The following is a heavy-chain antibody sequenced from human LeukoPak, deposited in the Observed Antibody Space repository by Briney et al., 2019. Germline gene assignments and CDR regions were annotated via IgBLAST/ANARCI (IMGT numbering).Heavy chain of an antibody. CDR1: GFTFNSYA. CDR2: ISLDGGNN. D-gene: IGHD3-10*01. Sequence: GGCLRLSCAASGFTFNSYAMHWVRQAPGKGLEWVVVISLDGGNNYYADSVRGRFTISRDNTKNTLYLQMNSLRAEDTAVYYCVNCYGSGNFYSRPMQHWGQGTLVTVSS. V-gene: IGHV3-30-3*01. CDR3: VNCYGSGNFYSRPMQH. J-gene: IGHJ1*01.